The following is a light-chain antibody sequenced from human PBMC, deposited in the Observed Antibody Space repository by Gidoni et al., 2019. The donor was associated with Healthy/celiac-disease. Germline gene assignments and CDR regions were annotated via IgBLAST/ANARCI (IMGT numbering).Light chain of an antibody. V-gene: IGKV1-39*01. J-gene: IGKJ4*01. CDR1: QSINSY. CDR3: QQSYSTPGLT. CDR2: AAS. Sequence: DIQMNQSPSSLSASVGDRVTITCRASQSINSYLNWYQQKPGKAPKLLIYAASSLQSGVPSRFSGSGSGTDYTLTISSLQPEDFATYYCQQSYSTPGLTFGGGTKVEIK.